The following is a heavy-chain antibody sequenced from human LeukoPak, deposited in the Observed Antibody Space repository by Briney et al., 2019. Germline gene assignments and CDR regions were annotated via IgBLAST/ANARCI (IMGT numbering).Heavy chain of an antibody. J-gene: IGHJ6*03. CDR2: INWKGGGT. Sequence: GGSLRLSCVASGFTFDDYGMSWVRQVPGKGLEWVSGINWKGGGTGYADSVKGRFTISRDNAKNSLYLQMNSLRADDTALYHCARAYCGSPGCPNYYYYMDVWGKGTTVTVSS. CDR3: ARAYCGSPGCPNYYYYMDV. CDR1: GFTFDDYG. D-gene: IGHD2-2*01. V-gene: IGHV3-20*01.